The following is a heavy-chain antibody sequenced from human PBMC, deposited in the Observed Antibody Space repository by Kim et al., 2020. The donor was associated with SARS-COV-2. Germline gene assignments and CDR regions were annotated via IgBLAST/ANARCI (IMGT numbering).Heavy chain of an antibody. D-gene: IGHD5-12*01. CDR3: ARRRRGYGSLY. Sequence: SETLSLTCAVYGGSFSGYYWSWIRQPPGKGLEWIGEINHSGSTNYNPSLKSRVTISVDTSKNQFSLKLSSVTAADTAVYYCARRRRGYGSLYWGQGTLVTVSS. CDR1: GGSFSGYY. V-gene: IGHV4-34*01. J-gene: IGHJ4*02. CDR2: INHSGST.